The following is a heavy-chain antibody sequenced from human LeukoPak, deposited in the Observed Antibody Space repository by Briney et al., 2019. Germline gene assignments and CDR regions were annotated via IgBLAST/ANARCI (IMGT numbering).Heavy chain of an antibody. CDR3: ARGRADTY. D-gene: IGHD5-18*01. Sequence: GGPLRLSCAVSGFTVSSNYMSWVRQPPGKGLEWVSVIYSGGYTYYADSVKGRFTISRDISKNTLYLQMNSLRAEDTAVYYRARGRADTYWGQGTLVTVSS. V-gene: IGHV3-66*01. CDR1: GFTVSSNY. CDR2: IYSGGYT. J-gene: IGHJ4*02.